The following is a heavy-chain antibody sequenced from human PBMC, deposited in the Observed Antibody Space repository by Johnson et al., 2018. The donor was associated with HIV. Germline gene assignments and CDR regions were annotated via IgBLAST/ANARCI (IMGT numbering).Heavy chain of an antibody. CDR1: GFTFSASW. Sequence: VQLVESGGGLVQPGGSLRLSCAASGFTFSASWMNWVRQAPGKGLEWVANINQDGSQKNYVDSVKGRFTISRDNAKNSLFLQMNTLRAEDTAVYYCAVDVSYRYDSDGWADAFDIWGQGTMVTVSS. D-gene: IGHD3-22*01. CDR3: AVDVSYRYDSDGWADAFDI. CDR2: INQDGSQK. J-gene: IGHJ3*02. V-gene: IGHV3-7*01.